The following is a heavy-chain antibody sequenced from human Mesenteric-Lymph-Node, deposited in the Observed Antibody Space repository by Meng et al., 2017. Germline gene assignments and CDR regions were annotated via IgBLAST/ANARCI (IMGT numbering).Heavy chain of an antibody. D-gene: IGHD6-13*01. J-gene: IGHJ5*02. CDR1: GGSISSINW. CDR2: IYHGGST. Sequence: QVEPRESGPDLVKSAKTSSLTCAVSGGSISSINWWTWVRQTPGKGLEWIGEIYHGGSTNYNPSLKSRVTISVDKSKNQFSLKLSSVTAADTAVYYCARVAAAGNEWFDPWGQGTLVTVSS. CDR3: ARVAAAGNEWFDP. V-gene: IGHV4-4*02.